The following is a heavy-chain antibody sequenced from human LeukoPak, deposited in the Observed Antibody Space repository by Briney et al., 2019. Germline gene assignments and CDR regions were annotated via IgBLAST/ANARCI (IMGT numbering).Heavy chain of an antibody. CDR1: GGTFGSYA. D-gene: IGHD3-22*01. Sequence: ASVKVSCKASGGTFGSYAISWVRQAPGQGLEWMGGIIPIFGTANYAQKFQGRVTITTDESTSTAYMELSSLRSEDTAVYYCARADSSGYYLPRYDYWGQGTLVTVSS. CDR3: ARADSSGYYLPRYDY. CDR2: IIPIFGTA. J-gene: IGHJ4*02. V-gene: IGHV1-69*05.